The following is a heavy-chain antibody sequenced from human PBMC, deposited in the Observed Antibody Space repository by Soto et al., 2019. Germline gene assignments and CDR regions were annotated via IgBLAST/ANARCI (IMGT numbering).Heavy chain of an antibody. CDR1: GFTFSSYA. Sequence: QVQLVESGGGVVQPGRSLRLSCAASGFTFSSYAMHWVRQAPGKGLEWVAVISYDGSNKYYADSVKGRFTISRDNSKKGVYLQMNGLRAEETVVYYCARDGGWGLPRGGGMDVWGQGTTVTVSS. V-gene: IGHV3-30-3*01. CDR3: ARDGGWGLPRGGGMDV. CDR2: ISYDGSNK. D-gene: IGHD1-26*01. J-gene: IGHJ6*02.